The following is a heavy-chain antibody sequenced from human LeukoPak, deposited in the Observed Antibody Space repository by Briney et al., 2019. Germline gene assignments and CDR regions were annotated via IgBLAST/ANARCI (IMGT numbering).Heavy chain of an antibody. CDR1: GFPGSSNF. Sequence: GALRPSCESLGFPGSSNFMSWVRPAPGEGLEWVSIIYSGGSTYYADSVKGRFTLSRDNSKNTLYLQMNTLRPEDTAVYYCARDGAGFDCWGQGTPVTVSS. D-gene: IGHD3-10*01. CDR2: IYSGGST. J-gene: IGHJ4*02. CDR3: ARDGAGFDC. V-gene: IGHV3-66*01.